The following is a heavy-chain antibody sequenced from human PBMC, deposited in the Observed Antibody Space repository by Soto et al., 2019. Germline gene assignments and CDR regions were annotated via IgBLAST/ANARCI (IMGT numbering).Heavy chain of an antibody. CDR1: GFTFSSYS. D-gene: IGHD3-22*01. J-gene: IGHJ4*02. CDR3: ARDLRSDVVVMSFDY. V-gene: IGHV3-48*02. CDR2: ISSSSSTI. Sequence: GGSLRLSCAASGFTFSSYSMNWVRQAPGKGLEWVSYISSSSSTIYYADSVKGRFTISRDNAKISLYLQMNSLRDEDTAVYYCARDLRSDVVVMSFDYWGQGTQVTVSS.